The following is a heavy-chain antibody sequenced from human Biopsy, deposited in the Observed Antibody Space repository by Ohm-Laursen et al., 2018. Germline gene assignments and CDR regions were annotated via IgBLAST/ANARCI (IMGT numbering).Heavy chain of an antibody. CDR3: ATGPKRLTGTSYFES. V-gene: IGHV4-4*07. CDR2: LYTSGDT. CDR1: GGLNSNYY. Sequence: TLSLTCSVSGGLNSNYYWSWVRQSAGKGLEWIGRLYTSGDTNYNPSLKSRVSVSEDTSRRQFSLRLTSVTAADTAVYYCATGPKRLTGTSYFESWGRRILVTVSS. J-gene: IGHJ4*02. D-gene: IGHD1-7*01.